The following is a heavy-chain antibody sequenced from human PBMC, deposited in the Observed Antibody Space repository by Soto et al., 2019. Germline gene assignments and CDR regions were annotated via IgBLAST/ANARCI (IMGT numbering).Heavy chain of an antibody. V-gene: IGHV1-69*01. CDR2: IIPIFGTA. Sequence: QVQLVQSGAEVKKPGSSVKVSCKASGGTFSSYAISWVRQAPGQVLEWMGGIIPIFGTANYAQKFHGRVTITADESTSTVYMELISLRSEDTAVSYCARGDDYFDYWGKGSLFTASS. CDR3: ARGDDYFDY. J-gene: IGHJ4*02. CDR1: GGTFSSYA.